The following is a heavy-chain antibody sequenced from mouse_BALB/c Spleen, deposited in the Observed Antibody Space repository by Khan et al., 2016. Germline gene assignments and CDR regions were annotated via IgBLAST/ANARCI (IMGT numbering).Heavy chain of an antibody. D-gene: IGHD2-14*01. CDR2: ISYDGSN. Sequence: EVQLQESGPGLVKSSQSLSLTCSVTGYSITSGYYWNWIRQFPGNKLEWMGYISYDGSNNYNPSLKNRISITRDTSKNQFFLKLNSVTTEDTATYYGARGHREYYFDYWGQGTTLTVSS. V-gene: IGHV3-6*02. CDR1: GYSITSGYY. J-gene: IGHJ2*01. CDR3: ARGHREYYFDY.